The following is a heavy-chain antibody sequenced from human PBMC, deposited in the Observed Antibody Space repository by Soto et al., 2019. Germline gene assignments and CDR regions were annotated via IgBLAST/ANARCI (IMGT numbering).Heavy chain of an antibody. CDR2: INSDGSST. J-gene: IGHJ6*02. CDR1: GFTFSSYW. D-gene: IGHD6-13*01. Sequence: GGSLRLSCAASGFTFSSYWMHWVRQAPGKGLVWVSRINSDGSSTSYADSVKGRFTISRDNAKNTLYLQMNSLRAEDTAVYYCATGSEHSSSWYPLYYYYGMDVWGQGTTVTVSS. V-gene: IGHV3-74*01. CDR3: ATGSEHSSSWYPLYYYYGMDV.